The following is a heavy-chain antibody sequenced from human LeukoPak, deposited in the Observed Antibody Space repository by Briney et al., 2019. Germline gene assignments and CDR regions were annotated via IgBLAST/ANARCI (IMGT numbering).Heavy chain of an antibody. CDR2: ISYDGSNK. D-gene: IGHD3-10*01. V-gene: IGHV3-30*18. J-gene: IGHJ4*02. CDR1: GFTFSSYG. Sequence: GGSLRLSCAASGFTFSSYGMPWVRQAPGKGLEWVAVISYDGSNKYYADSVKGRFTISRDNSKNTLYLQMNSLRAEDTAVYYCAKDSLRTLWFGELLIGTLDYWGQGTLVTVSS. CDR3: AKDSLRTLWFGELLIGTLDY.